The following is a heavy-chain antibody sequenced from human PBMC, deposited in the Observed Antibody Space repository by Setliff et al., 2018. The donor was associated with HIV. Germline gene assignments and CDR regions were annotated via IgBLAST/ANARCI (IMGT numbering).Heavy chain of an antibody. D-gene: IGHD6-13*01. Sequence: PSETLSLTCTVSGGSISSYYWSWIRQPPGKGLEWIGYIYTSGSTNYNPSPKSRVTISLDTSKNQFSLKLSSLTAADTAVYYCACYRLAAAPSWDYWGQGTLVTVSS. CDR1: GGSISSYY. V-gene: IGHV4-4*09. J-gene: IGHJ4*02. CDR3: ACYRLAAAPSWDY. CDR2: IYTSGST.